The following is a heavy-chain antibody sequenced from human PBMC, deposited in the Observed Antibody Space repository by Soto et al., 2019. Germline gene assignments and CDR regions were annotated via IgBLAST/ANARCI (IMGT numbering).Heavy chain of an antibody. CDR3: AKESTVGSPGDYFDS. D-gene: IGHD1-26*01. CDR1: GFTFSGYD. V-gene: IGHV3-23*01. J-gene: IGHJ4*02. CDR2: IGVYANT. Sequence: GSLRLSCAASGFTFSGYDMNWVRQAPGKGLEWVSAIGVYANTYYADSVKGRFTISRDDSRNTVHLQLNSLRVDDTAVYYCAKESTVGSPGDYFDSWGQGTLVTVSS.